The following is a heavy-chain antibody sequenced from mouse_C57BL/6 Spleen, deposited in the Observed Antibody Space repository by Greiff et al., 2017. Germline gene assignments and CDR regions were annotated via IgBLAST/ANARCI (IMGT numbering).Heavy chain of an antibody. V-gene: IGHV1-81*01. CDR2: IYPRSGNT. Sequence: QVQLKESGAELARPGASVKLSCKASGYTFTSYGISWVKQRTGQGLEWIGEIYPRSGNTYYNEKFKGKATLTADKSSSTAYMELRSLTSEDSAVYFCARSITTVGYFDYWGQGTTLTVSS. CDR1: GYTFTSYG. D-gene: IGHD1-1*01. CDR3: ARSITTVGYFDY. J-gene: IGHJ2*01.